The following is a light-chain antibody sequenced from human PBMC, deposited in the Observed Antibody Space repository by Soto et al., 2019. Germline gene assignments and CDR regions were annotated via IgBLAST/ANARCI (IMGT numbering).Light chain of an antibody. J-gene: IGLJ2*01. Sequence: QSVLTQPPSVSGAPGQRVTISCTGSSSNIGAGYDVHWYQQLPGTAPKLLIYGNSNRPSGVPDRFSGSKSGTSASLAITGLKAEDDADYYCQSYASSLSAAGFGRVTKLTVL. CDR3: QSYASSLSAAG. CDR1: SSNIGAGYD. CDR2: GNS. V-gene: IGLV1-40*01.